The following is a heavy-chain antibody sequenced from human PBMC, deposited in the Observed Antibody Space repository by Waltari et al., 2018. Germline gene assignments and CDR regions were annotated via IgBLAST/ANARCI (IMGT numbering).Heavy chain of an antibody. V-gene: IGHV4-59*11. D-gene: IGHD3-10*01. CDR3: ARASYGSGSSWFDP. Sequence: QVQLQESGPGLVKPSETLSLICSVPGGSISPPFWGWIRQPPGKTLEWIGNIYSSGSTNYNPSLTSRVTISLDMSKNQFSLKLRSVSAADTAVYYCARASYGSGSSWFDPWGQGNLVTVSS. J-gene: IGHJ5*02. CDR1: GGSISPPF. CDR2: IYSSGST.